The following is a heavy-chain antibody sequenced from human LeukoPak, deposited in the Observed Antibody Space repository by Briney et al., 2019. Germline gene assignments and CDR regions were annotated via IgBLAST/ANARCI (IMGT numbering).Heavy chain of an antibody. V-gene: IGHV5-51*01. CDR3: AIYSDTYYFDH. CDR1: GYSFTSSW. Sequence: AESLKISCKGSGYSFTSSWIGWVRQMPGKGLEWMGIIYPGDSDTRYSPSFQGQVTISADKSISTAYLQWSSLKASDTAMYYCAIYSDTYYFDHWGQGTRVTVSS. CDR2: IYPGDSDT. J-gene: IGHJ4*02. D-gene: IGHD1-26*01.